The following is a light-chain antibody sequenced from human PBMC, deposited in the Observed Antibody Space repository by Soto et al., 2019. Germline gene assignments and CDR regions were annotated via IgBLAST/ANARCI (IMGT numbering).Light chain of an antibody. J-gene: IGKJ1*01. CDR2: GAS. V-gene: IGKV3-20*01. CDR1: QSVSSNY. CDR3: QQYDTSPRT. Sequence: EVMLTQSPGTLSLSPGERATLSCRASQSVSSNYLAWYQQKSGQAPRLLIYGASNRATGIPDRFSGSGSGTDFTLTIRRLEPEDCAVYYCQQYDTSPRTFGQGTKVEF.